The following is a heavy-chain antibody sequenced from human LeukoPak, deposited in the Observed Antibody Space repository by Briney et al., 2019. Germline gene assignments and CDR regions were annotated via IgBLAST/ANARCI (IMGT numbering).Heavy chain of an antibody. CDR1: GYTFTVYY. V-gene: IGHV1-2*02. J-gene: IGHJ4*02. CDR2: INPNSGGT. Sequence: ASVTVSCKASGYTFTVYYMHWVRQAPGQGLEWMGWINPNSGGTNYAQKFQGRVTMTRDTSISTAYMELSRLRSDDTAVYYCARDPPRGWYYDYVWGSYPRYYFDYWGQGTLVTVSS. D-gene: IGHD3-16*02. CDR3: ARDPPRGWYYDYVWGSYPRYYFDY.